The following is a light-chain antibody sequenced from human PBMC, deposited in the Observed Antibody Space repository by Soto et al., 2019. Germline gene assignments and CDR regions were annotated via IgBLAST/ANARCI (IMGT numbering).Light chain of an antibody. CDR2: ANN. Sequence: QSVLTQPPSVSGAPGQRVAISCTGTGSNIGAGSDVHWYQQLPGTAPKLLVYANNNRPSGVPDRFSGSKSATSASLAITGLQAEDEADYYCQSYDSSLSAGVFGTGTKVTVL. J-gene: IGLJ1*01. V-gene: IGLV1-40*01. CDR3: QSYDSSLSAGV. CDR1: GSNIGAGSD.